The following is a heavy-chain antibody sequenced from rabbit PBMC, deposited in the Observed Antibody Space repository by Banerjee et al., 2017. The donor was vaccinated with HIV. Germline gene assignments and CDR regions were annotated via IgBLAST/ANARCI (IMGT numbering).Heavy chain of an antibody. D-gene: IGHD8-1*01. CDR1: GFSFSSSYY. CDR2: IDSGDGNT. CDR3: VRTLGGSTYYTRYFNL. J-gene: IGHJ4*01. Sequence: QEQLEESGGDLVKPEGSLTLTCTASGFSFSSSYYMCWVRQAPGKGLEWIGCIDSGDGNTYYASWAKGRFTISKTSSTTVTLQLNSLTAADTATYFCVRTLGGSTYYTRYFNLWGQGTLVTVS. V-gene: IGHV1S45*01.